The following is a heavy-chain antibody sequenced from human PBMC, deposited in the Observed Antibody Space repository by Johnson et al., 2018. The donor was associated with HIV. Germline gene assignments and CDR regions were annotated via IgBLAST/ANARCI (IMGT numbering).Heavy chain of an antibody. J-gene: IGHJ3*02. V-gene: IGHV3-33*01. D-gene: IGHD6-19*01. CDR1: GFIFSDYG. CDR3: ARVPPPRSSGSDAFDI. Sequence: QEQLVESGGGVVQPGRSLRLSCAASGFIFSDYGMHWVRQAPGKGLEWVALIWYDGSNKYSLDSVTGRSTISRDKAKNSLYLQMNSLIAEDTAVYYCARVPPPRSSGSDAFDIWGQGTMVTVSS. CDR2: IWYDGSNK.